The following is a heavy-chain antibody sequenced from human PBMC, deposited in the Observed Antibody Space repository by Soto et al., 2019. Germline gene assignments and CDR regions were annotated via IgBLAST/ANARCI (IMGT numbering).Heavy chain of an antibody. V-gene: IGHV6-1*01. CDR1: GDSVSSNTAS. D-gene: IGHD5-12*01. J-gene: IGHJ5*02. Sequence: SQTLSLTCAISGDSVSSNTASWNWIWQSPSSGLEWLGRIYFRSKWYNDYAVSVKSRIIINPDTSNNQFSLQLNSVTPEDTAVYFCAKGDNLGPKTGYAFDPWGQGIMVTVSS. CDR2: IYFRSKWYN. CDR3: AKGDNLGPKTGYAFDP.